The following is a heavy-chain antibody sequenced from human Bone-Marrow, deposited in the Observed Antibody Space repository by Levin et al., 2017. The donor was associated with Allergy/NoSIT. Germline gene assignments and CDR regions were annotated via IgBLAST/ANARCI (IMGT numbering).Heavy chain of an antibody. CDR3: ARGFRGYSYAY. V-gene: IGHV4-34*01. CDR1: GGSFSGYY. D-gene: IGHD5-18*01. CDR2: INHSGST. J-gene: IGHJ4*02. Sequence: PSETLSLTCAVYGGSFSGYYWSWIRQPPGKGLEWIGEINHSGSTNYNPSLKSRVTISVDTSKNQFSLKLSSVTAADTAVYYCARGFRGYSYAYWGQGTLVTVSS.